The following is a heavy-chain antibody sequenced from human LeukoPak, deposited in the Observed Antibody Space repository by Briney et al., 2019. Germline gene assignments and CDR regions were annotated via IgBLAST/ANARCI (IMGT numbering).Heavy chain of an antibody. V-gene: IGHV1-18*04. Sequence: GASVKVSCKASGYTFTSYGISWVRQAPGQGLEWMGWISAYNGNTNYAQKLQGRVTMTTDTSTSTAYMELRSLRSDDPAVYYCARDRALFYYGSGSYSIDYWGQGTLVTVSS. CDR3: ARDRALFYYGSGSYSIDY. CDR1: GYTFTSYG. D-gene: IGHD3-10*01. J-gene: IGHJ4*02. CDR2: ISAYNGNT.